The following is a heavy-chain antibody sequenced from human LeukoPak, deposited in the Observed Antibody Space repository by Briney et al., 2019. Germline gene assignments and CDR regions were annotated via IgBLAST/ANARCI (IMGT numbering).Heavy chain of an antibody. CDR1: GGSFSGYY. D-gene: IGHD5-18*01. Sequence: SETLSLTCAVYGGSFSGYYWSWVRQPPGKGLEWIGEINHSGSTNYNPSLKSRVTISVDTSKNQFSLKLSSVTAADTAVYYCARYSNLQLWTFRPRAYFDYWGQGTLVTVSS. V-gene: IGHV4-34*01. J-gene: IGHJ4*02. CDR2: INHSGST. CDR3: ARYSNLQLWTFRPRAYFDY.